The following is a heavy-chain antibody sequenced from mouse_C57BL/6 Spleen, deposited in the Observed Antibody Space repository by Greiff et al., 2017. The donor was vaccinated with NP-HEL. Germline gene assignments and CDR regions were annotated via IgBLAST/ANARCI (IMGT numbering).Heavy chain of an antibody. Sequence: DVMLVESGGDLVKPGGSLKLSCAASGFTFSSYGMAWVRQTPDQGLEWVANIRSCGSDTDYQDSVKGRVTISRDNAKNTLYLQMSSLKSEDTAMYYCARQRAIYYSGSSPYYYAMDYWGQGTSVTVSS. CDR3: ARQRAIYYSGSSPYYYAMDY. V-gene: IGHV5-6*02. J-gene: IGHJ4*01. CDR2: IRSCGSDT. D-gene: IGHD1-1*01. CDR1: GFTFSSYG.